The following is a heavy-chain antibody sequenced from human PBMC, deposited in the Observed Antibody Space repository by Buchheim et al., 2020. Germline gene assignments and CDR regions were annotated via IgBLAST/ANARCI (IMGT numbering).Heavy chain of an antibody. J-gene: IGHJ6*02. CDR2: ISYDGNRH. CDR1: GFNFGIYG. D-gene: IGHD2-15*01. Sequence: QVQLVESGGGVVQPGTFLRLSCEASGFNFGIYGMHWVRQAPGKGLEWVAAISYDGNRHYYADTAKDRFTISRDNSKNTLSLQMDSLRAEDTAVFYCAKGMSYCSGGCFSSGGLDVWGQGTT. CDR3: AKGMSYCSGGCFSSGGLDV. V-gene: IGHV3-30*18.